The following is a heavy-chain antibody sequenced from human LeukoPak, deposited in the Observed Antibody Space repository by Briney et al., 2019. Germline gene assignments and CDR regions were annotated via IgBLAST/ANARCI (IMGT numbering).Heavy chain of an antibody. CDR2: IYHSGST. Sequence: KTSETLSLTCAVSGGSISSSNWWSWVRQPPGKGLEWIGEIYHSGSTNYNPSLKSRVTISVDKSKNQFSLKLSSVTAADTAVYYCARGEDYYDSSGYYSYYFDYWGQGTLVTVSS. CDR3: ARGEDYYDSSGYYSYYFDY. D-gene: IGHD3-22*01. V-gene: IGHV4-4*02. CDR1: GGSISSSNW. J-gene: IGHJ4*02.